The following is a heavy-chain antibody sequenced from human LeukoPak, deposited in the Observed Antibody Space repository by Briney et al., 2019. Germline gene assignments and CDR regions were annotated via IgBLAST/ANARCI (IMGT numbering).Heavy chain of an antibody. CDR1: GYTFTSYA. CDR3: ARDRFGGTTVH. J-gene: IGHJ4*02. CDR2: INAGNGNT. V-gene: IGHV1-3*01. D-gene: IGHD4-11*01. Sequence: ASVKVSCKASGYTFTSYAMHWVRQAPGQRLEWMGWINAGNGNTKYSQKFQGRVTITRDTSINTAYMELSSLKSADTAVYFCARDRFGGTTVHWGQGTLVTVSS.